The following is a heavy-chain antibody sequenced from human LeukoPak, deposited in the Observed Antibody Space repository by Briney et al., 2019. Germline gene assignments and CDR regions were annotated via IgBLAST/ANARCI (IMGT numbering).Heavy chain of an antibody. D-gene: IGHD1-14*01. V-gene: IGHV1-46*01. Sequence: ASVKVSCKTSGYTFSDYYIHWVRQAPGQGLEWMGIINPSGDSTTYAQKFQGRVTMTRDTSTTTVYMELSSLRSEDTAVYYCARDEITPRGIGLDYWGQGTLVTVSS. J-gene: IGHJ4*02. CDR1: GYTFSDYY. CDR3: ARDEITPRGIGLDY. CDR2: INPSGDST.